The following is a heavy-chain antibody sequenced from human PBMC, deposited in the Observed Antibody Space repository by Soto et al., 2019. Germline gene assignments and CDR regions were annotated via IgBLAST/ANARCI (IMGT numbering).Heavy chain of an antibody. D-gene: IGHD6-6*01. Sequence: GGSLRLSCLASRFTFSRYWMHWVRQAPRNVLVWVPRINSDGSSTSYADSVRGRFTISRDNAKNTLYLQMNSLRVEHTAVYYCLRDRRTTAARFATKIYYYYGMGVRGQGTRVTVSS. J-gene: IGHJ6*02. CDR2: INSDGSST. CDR1: RFTFSRYW. V-gene: IGHV3-74*01. CDR3: LRDRRTTAARFATKIYYYYGMGV.